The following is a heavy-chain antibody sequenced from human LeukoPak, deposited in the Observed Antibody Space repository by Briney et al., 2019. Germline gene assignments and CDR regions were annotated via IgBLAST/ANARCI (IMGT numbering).Heavy chain of an antibody. CDR3: AKSAMVRGVNYYYYYYMDV. CDR2: ISGSGGST. CDR1: GFTFTSYA. Sequence: PGGSLRLSCAASGFTFTSYAMSWVRQAPGKGLEWVSAISGSGGSTYYADSVKGRFTISRDNSKNTLYLQVNRLGAEDTAVYYCAKSAMVRGVNYYYYYYMDVWGKGTTVTVSS. D-gene: IGHD3-10*01. V-gene: IGHV3-23*01. J-gene: IGHJ6*03.